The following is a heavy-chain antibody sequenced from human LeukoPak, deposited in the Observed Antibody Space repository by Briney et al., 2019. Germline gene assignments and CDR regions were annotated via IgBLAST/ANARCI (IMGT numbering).Heavy chain of an antibody. Sequence: GESLRISCKGSGYSFTTYWIGWVRQIPRKGLEWMGIIYPGDSGTRYSPSFQGQVSISADKSISTAYLQWRSLKASDTAMYYCARGGYSSSPYYFDYWGQGTLVTVSS. V-gene: IGHV5-51*01. CDR2: IYPGDSGT. J-gene: IGHJ4*02. D-gene: IGHD6-13*01. CDR3: ARGGYSSSPYYFDY. CDR1: GYSFTTYW.